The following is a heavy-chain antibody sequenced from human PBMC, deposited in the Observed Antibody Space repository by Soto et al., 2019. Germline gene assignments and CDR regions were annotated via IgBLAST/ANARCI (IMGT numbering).Heavy chain of an antibody. CDR1: GYIFTNFY. D-gene: IGHD6-6*01. Sequence: QVQLVQPGAEVKKPGASVKFSCKASGYIFTNFYIHWVRQAPGQGLEWIGIINPNGGSTNYAQNFQGRVPMTRDTSTRTVYMDLSSLKSEDTAVYYCTRGLASGDYWGQGTLITVSS. CDR2: INPNGGST. V-gene: IGHV1-46*03. J-gene: IGHJ4*02. CDR3: TRGLASGDY.